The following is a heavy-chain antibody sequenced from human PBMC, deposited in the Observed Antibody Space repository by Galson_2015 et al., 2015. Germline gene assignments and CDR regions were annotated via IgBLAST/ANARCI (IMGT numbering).Heavy chain of an antibody. D-gene: IGHD2-15*01. CDR1: GFTFSSYS. Sequence: CAASGFTFSSYSMNWVRQAPGKGLEWVSSISSSSSYIYYTDSVKGRFTISRDNAKNSLYLQMNSLRAEDTAVYYCARVNSCSGGSCQGSVREDYMDVWGKGTTVTVSS. CDR2: ISSSSSYI. V-gene: IGHV3-21*01. J-gene: IGHJ6*03. CDR3: ARVNSCSGGSCQGSVREDYMDV.